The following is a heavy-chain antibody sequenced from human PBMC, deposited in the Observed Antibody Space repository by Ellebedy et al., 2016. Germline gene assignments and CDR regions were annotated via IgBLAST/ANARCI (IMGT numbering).Heavy chain of an antibody. CDR3: TTDRDLWDFDY. Sequence: GGSLRLSCAASGFTFSNAWMSWVRQAPGKGLEWVGRIKSKTDGGTTDYAAPVKGRFTVSRDDSKNTLYLQMNSLKTEDTAVYYCTTDRDLWDFDYWGQGTLVTVSS. CDR2: IKSKTDGGTT. CDR1: GFTFSNAW. J-gene: IGHJ4*02. D-gene: IGHD3-10*01. V-gene: IGHV3-15*01.